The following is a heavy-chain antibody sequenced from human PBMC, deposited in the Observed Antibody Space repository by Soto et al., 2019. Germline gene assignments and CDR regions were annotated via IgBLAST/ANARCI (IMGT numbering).Heavy chain of an antibody. CDR1: GVTFSDHY. J-gene: IGHJ3*02. V-gene: IGHV3-72*01. CDR3: AGQVPYYYDSSGSNDAFDI. CDR2: TRNKANSYTT. Sequence: GGSLRLSCAASGVTFSDHYMDWVRQAPGKGLEWVGRTRNKANSYTTEYAASVKGRFTISRDDSKNSLYLQMNSLKTEDTAVYYCAGQVPYYYDSSGSNDAFDIWGQGTMVTVSS. D-gene: IGHD3-22*01.